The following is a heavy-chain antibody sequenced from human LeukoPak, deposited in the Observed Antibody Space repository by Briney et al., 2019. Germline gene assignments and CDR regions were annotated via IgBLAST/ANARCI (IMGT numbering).Heavy chain of an antibody. Sequence: GGSLRLSCAATGFTFKDYGMHWVRQPPGKGLEWVSSINWNGGGTDYADSVKGRFTISRDNAKNSLYLQLSSLRPEDTALYYCAKHMKATNTYSFFGLDVWGQGTTVTVSS. V-gene: IGHV3-9*01. CDR3: AKHMKATNTYSFFGLDV. CDR1: GFTFKDYG. D-gene: IGHD1-26*01. CDR2: INWNGGGT. J-gene: IGHJ6*02.